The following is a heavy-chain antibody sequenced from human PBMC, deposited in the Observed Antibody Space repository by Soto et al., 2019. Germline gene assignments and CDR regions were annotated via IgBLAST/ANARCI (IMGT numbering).Heavy chain of an antibody. CDR3: AITTSTVSYWFDP. J-gene: IGHJ5*02. Sequence: QLMQSGGGLVRPGGSLRLSCAASGFSFSSYWMSWVRQAPGKGPEWVANIKEDGGEQHYVDSVKGRFTISRDNTENSLFLQMYNLRAEDSAIYYCAITTSTVSYWFDPWGPGTQVTVSS. CDR1: GFSFSSYW. D-gene: IGHD4-4*01. V-gene: IGHV3-7*03. CDR2: IKEDGGEQ.